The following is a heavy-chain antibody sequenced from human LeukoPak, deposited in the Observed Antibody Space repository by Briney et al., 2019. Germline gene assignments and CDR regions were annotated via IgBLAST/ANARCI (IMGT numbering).Heavy chain of an antibody. D-gene: IGHD3-22*01. V-gene: IGHV3-23*01. CDR3: AKDGYYDSSAYYYVRCFDL. J-gene: IGHJ2*01. Sequence: GGSLRLSCAASGFTFSSYGMSWVRQAPGKGLEWVSAISGSGGSTYYADSVKGRFTISRDNSKNTLYLQMNSLRAEDTAVYYCAKDGYYDSSAYYYVRCFDLWGRGTLVTVSS. CDR2: ISGSGGST. CDR1: GFTFSSYG.